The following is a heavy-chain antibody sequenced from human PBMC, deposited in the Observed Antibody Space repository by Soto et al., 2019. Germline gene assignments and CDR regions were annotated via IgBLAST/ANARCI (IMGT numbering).Heavy chain of an antibody. Sequence: QVQLQESGPGLVKPSETLSLTCTVSGGSISSYYWSWIRQPPGKGLEWIGYIYYSGSTNYNPSLKSRVTISLDASLHHFSLKLGAVTAADTAVYYCSGVAGGMVQDQQHWGDDMDDWGKGTTVTVSS. D-gene: IGHD3-16*01. J-gene: IGHJ6*03. V-gene: IGHV4-59*01. CDR3: SGVAGGMVQDQQHWGDDMDD. CDR2: IYYSGST. CDR1: GGSISSYY.